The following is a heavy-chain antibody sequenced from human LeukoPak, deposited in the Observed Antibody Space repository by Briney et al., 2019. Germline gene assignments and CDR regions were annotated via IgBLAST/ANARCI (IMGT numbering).Heavy chain of an antibody. J-gene: IGHJ4*02. CDR1: GFSFTNYW. D-gene: IGHD1-14*01. V-gene: IGHV5-51*01. CDR3: ATHPGPESAYYFDF. CDR2: IYPGDSDT. Sequence: GESLKISCKGSGFSFTNYWIGWVRQMPGKGLEWMGIIYPGDSDTRYSPSFQGQVTISADKSIRTASLQWSSLKASDTAMYYCATHPGPESAYYFDFWGQGTLVTISS.